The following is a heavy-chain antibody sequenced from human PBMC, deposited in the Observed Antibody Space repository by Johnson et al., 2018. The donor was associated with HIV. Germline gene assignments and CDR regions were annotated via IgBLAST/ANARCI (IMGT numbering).Heavy chain of an antibody. D-gene: IGHD2-15*01. CDR2: IYSGGST. CDR1: GFTFSSYG. V-gene: IGHV3-NL1*01. Sequence: QVQLVESGGGVVQPGRSLRLSCAASGFTFSSYGMHWVRQAPGKGLEWVAVIYSGGSTYYADSVKGRFTISRDNSKNTLYLQMNSLRAEDTAVYYCANLPTRRCYYTLGAFDLWGQGTMVTVSS. J-gene: IGHJ3*01. CDR3: ANLPTRRCYYTLGAFDL.